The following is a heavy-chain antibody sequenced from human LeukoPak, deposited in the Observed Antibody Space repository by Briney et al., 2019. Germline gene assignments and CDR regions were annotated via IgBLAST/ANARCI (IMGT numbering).Heavy chain of an antibody. D-gene: IGHD6-19*01. V-gene: IGHV1-2*02. J-gene: IGHJ4*02. CDR2: INPNSGGT. Sequence: ASVKVSCKASGYTFTGYYMHWVRQAPGQGLEWMGWINPNSGGTNHAQKFQGRVTMTRDTSISTAYMELSRLRSDDTAVYYCARDFSYSSGWLFDYWGQGTLVTVSS. CDR3: ARDFSYSSGWLFDY. CDR1: GYTFTGYY.